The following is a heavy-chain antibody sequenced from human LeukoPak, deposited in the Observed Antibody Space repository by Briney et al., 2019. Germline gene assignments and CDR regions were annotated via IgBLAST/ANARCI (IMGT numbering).Heavy chain of an antibody. V-gene: IGHV4-59*01. CDR2: IYYSGST. D-gene: IGHD1-26*01. J-gene: IGHJ4*02. CDR3: ASEVSGSYILDY. CDR1: GGSISTYS. Sequence: PSETLSLTCTVSGGSISTYSWSWIRQPPGKGLEWIGCIYYSGSTNYNPSLKSRVTISVDTSKNQFSLRLSSVTAADTAVYYCASEVSGSYILDYWGQGTLVTVSS.